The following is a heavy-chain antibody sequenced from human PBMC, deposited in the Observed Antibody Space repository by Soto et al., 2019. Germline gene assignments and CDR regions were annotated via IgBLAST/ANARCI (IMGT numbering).Heavy chain of an antibody. V-gene: IGHV3-15*07. CDR1: GFTFSNAW. CDR2: IKSKTDGGTT. D-gene: IGHD6-13*01. Sequence: GGSLRLSCAASGFTFSNAWMNWVRQAPGKGLEWVGRIKSKTDGGTTDYAAPVKGRFTISRDDSKNTLYLQMNSLKTEDTAVYYCTTDLYSSSWYGKVDYWGQGTLVTVSS. J-gene: IGHJ4*02. CDR3: TTDLYSSSWYGKVDY.